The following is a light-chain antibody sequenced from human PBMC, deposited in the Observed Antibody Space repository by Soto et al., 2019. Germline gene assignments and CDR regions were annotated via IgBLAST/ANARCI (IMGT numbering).Light chain of an antibody. CDR2: QVT. CDR1: SSDVGGYYY. V-gene: IGLV2-14*01. J-gene: IGLJ1*01. CDR3: CSYSSSSTFYV. Sequence: QSALTQPASVSASPGQSITISCTGTSSDVGGYYYVSWYQHHPGKAPKLIIYQVTNRPSGVSNRFSASKSGNTASLTISALQAEDEADYYCCSYSSSSTFYVFGTGTKLTVL.